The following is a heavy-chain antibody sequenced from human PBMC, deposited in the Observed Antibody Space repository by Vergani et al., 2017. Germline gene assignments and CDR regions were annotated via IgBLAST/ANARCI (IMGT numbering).Heavy chain of an antibody. V-gene: IGHV3-23*01. CDR3: VKDPRDIVAVPGPHEY. CDR1: GFTFSSCA. Sequence: EVQLLESGGGLVQPGGFLRLSCAASGFTFSSCAISWVRQAPGKGLEWVSSISGTDGRTYYADSVKGRFTISRDNSKNTLYLQMNSLRAEDTAVYFCVKDPRDIVAVPGPHEYWGQGTLVTVSS. CDR2: ISGTDGRT. D-gene: IGHD2-2*01. J-gene: IGHJ4*02.